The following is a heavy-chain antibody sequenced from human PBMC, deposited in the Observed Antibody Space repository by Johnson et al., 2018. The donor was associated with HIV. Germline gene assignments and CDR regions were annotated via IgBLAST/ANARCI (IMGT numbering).Heavy chain of an antibody. Sequence: QVQLVESGVGVVQPGRSLRLSCAASGFTFSSYGMNWVRQAPGKGLELVAVISYDGSDKYYADSVKGRFTISRDNSKNTLYLQMNSLRAEDTAVYYCAKDLNPDNWNPDAFDIWGQGTMVTVSS. CDR1: GFTFSSYG. D-gene: IGHD1-20*01. CDR2: ISYDGSDK. CDR3: AKDLNPDNWNPDAFDI. J-gene: IGHJ3*02. V-gene: IGHV3-30*18.